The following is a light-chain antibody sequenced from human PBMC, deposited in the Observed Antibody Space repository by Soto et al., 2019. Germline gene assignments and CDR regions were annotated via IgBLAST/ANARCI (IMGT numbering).Light chain of an antibody. V-gene: IGLV2-14*03. CDR3: SSYTSTTTRV. Sequence: QSVLTQPASVSGSPGQSITISCTGTSSDVGGYNYVSWYQQHPGKGPKLMIYEVSNRPSGVSNRFSGSKSGNTATLTISGLQAEDEADYYCSSYTSTTTRVLGTGTKVTVL. CDR2: EVS. CDR1: SSDVGGYNY. J-gene: IGLJ1*01.